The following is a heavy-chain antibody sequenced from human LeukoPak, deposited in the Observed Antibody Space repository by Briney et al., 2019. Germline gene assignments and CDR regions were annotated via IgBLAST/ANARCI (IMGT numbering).Heavy chain of an antibody. CDR2: IYTSGST. V-gene: IGHV4-4*07. J-gene: IGHJ4*02. CDR1: GGSISSYY. D-gene: IGHD3-10*01. Sequence: PSETLSLTCTVSGGSISSYYWSWIRQPAGKGLERIGRIYTSGSTNYNPSLESRVTMSVDTSKNQFSLKLSSVTAADTAVYYCARYLDSGREEYYFDYWGQGTLVTVSS. CDR3: ARYLDSGREEYYFDY.